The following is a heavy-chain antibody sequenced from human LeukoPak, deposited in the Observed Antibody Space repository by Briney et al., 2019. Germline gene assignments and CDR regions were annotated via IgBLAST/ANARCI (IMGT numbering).Heavy chain of an antibody. CDR1: GFIFSDYN. CDR2: ISGDGGRT. V-gene: IGHV3-43*02. CDR3: AKDVSGSIDS. D-gene: IGHD5/OR15-5a*01. J-gene: IGHJ4*02. Sequence: GGSLRLSCAASGFIFSDYNMHWVRQVPGKGLEWVSIISGDGGRTSYADSVKGRVTISRDNSKNSLYLQMNSLRTEDTAFYYCAKDVSGSIDSWGQGTLVTFSS.